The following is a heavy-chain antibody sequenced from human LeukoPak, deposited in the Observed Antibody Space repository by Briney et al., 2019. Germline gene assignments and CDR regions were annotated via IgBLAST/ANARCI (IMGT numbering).Heavy chain of an antibody. J-gene: IGHJ5*02. Sequence: SETLSLTCTVSGGSLSSGDYHWAWVRQTPGKGPDWIANIHNSGTTHYNPSLRSRVTISIDTSKNQFSLNLSSVTAADTAVYYCARRPTVAGGWFDPWGQGTLVTVSS. CDR1: GGSLSSGDYH. CDR3: ARRPTVAGGWFDP. CDR2: IHNSGTT. V-gene: IGHV4-39*01. D-gene: IGHD6-13*01.